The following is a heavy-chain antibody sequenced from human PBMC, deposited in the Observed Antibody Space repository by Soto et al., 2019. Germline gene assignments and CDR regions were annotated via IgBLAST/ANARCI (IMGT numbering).Heavy chain of an antibody. CDR3: ARESGGSFNTCLWRFQL. Sequence: PVGSLRLSCAASGFTFSTYNMNWVRQAPGKGLEWVSYISSSGNTIYYADSVKGRFTISRDNAKNSLYLQMNSLRAEDTAVYYCARESGGSFNTCLWRFQLWGQGTLVTVSS. CDR2: ISSSGNTI. J-gene: IGHJ1*01. D-gene: IGHD2-15*01. CDR1: GFTFSTYN. V-gene: IGHV3-48*01.